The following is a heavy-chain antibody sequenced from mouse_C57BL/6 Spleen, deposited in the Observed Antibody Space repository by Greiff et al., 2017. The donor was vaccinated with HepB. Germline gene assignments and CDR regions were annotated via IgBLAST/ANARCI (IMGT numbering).Heavy chain of an antibody. Sequence: QVQLQQSGAELVRPGTSVKVSCKASGYAFTNYLIEWVKQRPGQGLEWIGVINPGSGGTNYNEKFKGKATLTADKSSSTAYMQLSSLTSEESAVYFCARSVRKDAMDYWGQGTSVTVSS. V-gene: IGHV1-54*01. D-gene: IGHD2-14*01. CDR3: ARSVRKDAMDY. CDR2: INPGSGGT. J-gene: IGHJ4*01. CDR1: GYAFTNYL.